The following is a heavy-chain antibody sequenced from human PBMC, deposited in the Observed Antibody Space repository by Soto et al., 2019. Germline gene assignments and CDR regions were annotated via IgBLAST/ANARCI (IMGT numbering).Heavy chain of an antibody. J-gene: IGHJ6*02. Sequence: SETLYVTSAVYGGSFCGYYWSWIRQPPGKGLEWIGEINHSGSTNYNPSLKSRVTISVDTSKNQFSLKLGSVTAADTAVYYCARGRYYYGMDVWGQGTTVT. V-gene: IGHV4-34*01. CDR1: GGSFCGYY. CDR3: ARGRYYYGMDV. CDR2: INHSGST.